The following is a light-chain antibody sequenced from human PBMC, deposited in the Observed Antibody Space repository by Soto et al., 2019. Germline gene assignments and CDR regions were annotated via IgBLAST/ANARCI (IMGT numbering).Light chain of an antibody. CDR2: GNN. Sequence: QSVLTQPPSVSGAPGQRVTISCTGTSSNIGSGYDVHWYQHLPGTAPKLLIYGNNQRPSGVPDRFSGSKSGTSASLAISGLQSEDEADYYCAAWDDSLNGYVFGSGTKVTVL. CDR1: SSNIGSGYD. CDR3: AAWDDSLNGYV. J-gene: IGLJ1*01. V-gene: IGLV1-40*01.